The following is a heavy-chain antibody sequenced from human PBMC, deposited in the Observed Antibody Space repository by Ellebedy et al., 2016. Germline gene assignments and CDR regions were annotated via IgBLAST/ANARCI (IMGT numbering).Heavy chain of an antibody. V-gene: IGHV1-8*02. CDR1: GYTFTGYY. CDR2: MTPNSGAT. Sequence: ASVKVSCKASGYTFTGYYMHWVRQATGQGLEWMGWMTPNSGATVSAQKFQGRVTMTWNTSISTAYMELSSLRSEDTAVYYCARGITMVRGVSLGYWGQGTLVTVSS. J-gene: IGHJ4*02. CDR3: ARGITMVRGVSLGY. D-gene: IGHD3-10*01.